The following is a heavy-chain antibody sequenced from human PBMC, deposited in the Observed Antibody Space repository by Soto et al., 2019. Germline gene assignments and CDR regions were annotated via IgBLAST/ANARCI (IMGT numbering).Heavy chain of an antibody. CDR2: IYCSGST. J-gene: IGHJ2*01. CDR1: GGSISSGGYY. CDR3: ARGGLYCSSTSCQYWYFDL. V-gene: IGHV4-31*03. Sequence: QVQLQESGPGLVKPSQTLSLTCTVSGGSISSGGYYWSWIRQHPGKGLEWIGYIYCSGSTYYNPSPKGRVTISVDTSKNQFSLKLSSVTAADTAVYYCARGGLYCSSTSCQYWYFDLWGRGTLVTVSS. D-gene: IGHD2-2*01.